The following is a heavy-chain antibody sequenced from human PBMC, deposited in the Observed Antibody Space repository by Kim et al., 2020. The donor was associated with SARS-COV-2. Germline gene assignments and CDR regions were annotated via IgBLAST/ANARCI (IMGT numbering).Heavy chain of an antibody. CDR1: GYTFKSYG. CDR2: ISGQNGNT. Sequence: ASVKVSCKASGYTFKSYGINWVRQASGQGLEWMGWISGQNGNTKYAQKIQGRVTMTTDTSTSTAYLELRNLRSDDTAVYFCARTTVALSDYYYMDVWGKGATVTVS. D-gene: IGHD4-17*01. V-gene: IGHV1-18*01. J-gene: IGHJ6*03. CDR3: ARTTVALSDYYYMDV.